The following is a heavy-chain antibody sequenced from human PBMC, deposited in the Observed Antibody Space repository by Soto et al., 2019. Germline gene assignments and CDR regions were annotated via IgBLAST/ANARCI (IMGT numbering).Heavy chain of an antibody. V-gene: IGHV1-18*01. J-gene: IGHJ4*02. CDR1: GYTFTSYG. CDR3: ATRSPAFDF. CDR2: ISTDKGKT. Sequence: QVQLVQSGPEVKKPGASVKVSCKTSGYTFTSYGINWVRQAPGQGLEWMGWISTDKGKTNYAQKFQGRVTMTTDTSTSTAYMKLRSLRSDDTAVYYCATRSPAFDFWGQGTLVTVSS.